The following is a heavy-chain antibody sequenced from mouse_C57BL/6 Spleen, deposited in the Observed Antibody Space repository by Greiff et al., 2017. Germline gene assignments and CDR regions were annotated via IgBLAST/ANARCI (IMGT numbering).Heavy chain of an antibody. J-gene: IGHJ3*01. D-gene: IGHD1-1*01. Sequence: VQLQQSGAELVKPGASVKLSCKASGYTFTESTIHWVQQRSGQGLEWIGWFYPGSGSIKYNEKFKDKATLTADKSSSTVYMELSRLTSEDAAVYFCARHEKLLRGFAYWGQGTRVTVSA. V-gene: IGHV1-62-2*01. CDR2: FYPGSGSI. CDR3: ARHEKLLRGFAY. CDR1: GYTFTEST.